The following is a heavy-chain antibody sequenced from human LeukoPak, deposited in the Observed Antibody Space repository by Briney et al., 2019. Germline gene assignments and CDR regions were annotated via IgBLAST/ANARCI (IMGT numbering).Heavy chain of an antibody. CDR1: GFTFSSYA. CDR2: ITDST. CDR3: ASPGAYY. J-gene: IGHJ4*02. Sequence: QPGGSLRLSCAASGFTFSSYAMTWVRQAPGKGLEWVSAITDSTYFADSVKGRFTISRDSSKNTVYLQMGSLRAEDMAVYYCASPGAYYWGQGTLVTVSS. V-gene: IGHV3-23*01.